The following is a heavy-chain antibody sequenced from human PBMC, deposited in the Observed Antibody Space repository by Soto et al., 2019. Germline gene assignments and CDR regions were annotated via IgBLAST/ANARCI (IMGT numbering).Heavy chain of an antibody. V-gene: IGHV4-31*03. D-gene: IGHD1-26*01. Sequence: QVQLQESGPGLVKPSQTLSLTCTVSGGSISSGGYYWSWIRQHPGKGLEWIGYIYYSGSTYYNPSLKSRVTISVPTSKNQFSLKLSSVTAADTVVYYRAALPHVPGKRLNGWYFDLWGRGTLVTVSS. J-gene: IGHJ2*01. CDR2: IYYSGST. CDR3: AALPHVPGKRLNGWYFDL. CDR1: GGSISSGGYY.